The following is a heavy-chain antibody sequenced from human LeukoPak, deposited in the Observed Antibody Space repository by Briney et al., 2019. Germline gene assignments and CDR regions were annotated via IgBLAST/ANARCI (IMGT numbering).Heavy chain of an antibody. CDR2: ITNDGGST. Sequence: GGSLRLSCSASGFTFSAYGMHWVRQAPRKGLECVSAITNDGGSTFYADSVKGRFTISRDNSKNTLYLQMNSLRAEDTAVYYCAKYYYDSSGYYYDPIYFDYWGQGTLVTVS. J-gene: IGHJ4*02. CDR3: AKYYYDSSGYYYDPIYFDY. V-gene: IGHV3-64*04. CDR1: GFTFSAYG. D-gene: IGHD3-22*01.